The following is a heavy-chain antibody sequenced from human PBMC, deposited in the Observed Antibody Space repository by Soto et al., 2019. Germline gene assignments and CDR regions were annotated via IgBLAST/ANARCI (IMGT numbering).Heavy chain of an antibody. CDR1: GGTFSSYA. CDR2: IIPIFGTA. CDR3: ARDNPPYYYDSSGPLDY. V-gene: IGHV1-69*13. J-gene: IGHJ4*02. Sequence: SVKVSCKASGGTFSSYAISWVRQAPGQGLEWMGGIIPIFGTANYAQKFQGRVTITADESTSTAYMELSSLRSEDTAVYYCARDNPPYYYDSSGPLDYWGQRTLVTVSS. D-gene: IGHD3-22*01.